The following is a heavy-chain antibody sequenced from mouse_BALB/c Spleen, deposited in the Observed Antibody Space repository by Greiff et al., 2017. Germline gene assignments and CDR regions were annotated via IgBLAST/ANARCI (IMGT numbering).Heavy chain of an antibody. J-gene: IGHJ1*01. V-gene: IGHV3-2*02. CDR1: GYSITSDYA. Sequence: VQLQQSGPGLVKPSQSLSLTCTVTGYSITSDYAWNWIRQFPGNKLEWMGYISYSGSTSYNPSLKSRISITRDTSKNQFFLQLNSVTTEDTATYYCASNWDVWYFDVWGAGTTVTVSS. CDR3: ASNWDVWYFDV. CDR2: ISYSGST. D-gene: IGHD4-1*01.